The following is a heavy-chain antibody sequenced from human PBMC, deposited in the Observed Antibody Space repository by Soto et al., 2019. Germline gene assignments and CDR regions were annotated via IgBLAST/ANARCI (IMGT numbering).Heavy chain of an antibody. CDR2: IIPIFGTA. CDR1: GGTFSSYA. J-gene: IGHJ4*02. Sequence: ASVKVSCKASGGTFSSYAISWVRQAPGQGLEWMGGIIPIFGTANYAQKFQGRVTITADESTSTAYMELSSLRSEDTAVYYCARARLGTVVTPGSEAFDYWGQGTLVTVSS. V-gene: IGHV1-69*13. CDR3: ARARLGTVVTPGSEAFDY. D-gene: IGHD2-21*02.